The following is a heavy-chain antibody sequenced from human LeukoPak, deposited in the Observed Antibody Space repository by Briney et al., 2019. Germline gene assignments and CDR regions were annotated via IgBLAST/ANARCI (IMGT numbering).Heavy chain of an antibody. J-gene: IGHJ4*02. Sequence: SETLCLTCTVSGGSISSDYWQWIRQPPGKGLEWVGYIYNSGNNHYNSSLKSRVTISIDTSKNQFSLKLASVTAADTAVYYCATRGCWGQGTLVAVSS. V-gene: IGHV4-59*08. CDR1: GGSISSDY. D-gene: IGHD3-10*01. CDR3: ATRGC. CDR2: IYNSGNN.